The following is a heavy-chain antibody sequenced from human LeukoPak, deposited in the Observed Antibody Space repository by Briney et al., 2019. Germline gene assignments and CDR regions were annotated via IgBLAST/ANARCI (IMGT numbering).Heavy chain of an antibody. V-gene: IGHV4-34*01. CDR1: GGSINSYY. CDR3: ARGLRSYYSYAHFDY. J-gene: IGHJ4*02. D-gene: IGHD3-10*01. CDR2: INHSGST. Sequence: SETLSLTCSVSGGSINSYYWSWIRQPPGKGLEWIGEINHSGSTNYNPSLKSRVTISVDTSKNQFSLKLSSVTAADTAVYYCARGLRSYYSYAHFDYWGQGTLVTVSS.